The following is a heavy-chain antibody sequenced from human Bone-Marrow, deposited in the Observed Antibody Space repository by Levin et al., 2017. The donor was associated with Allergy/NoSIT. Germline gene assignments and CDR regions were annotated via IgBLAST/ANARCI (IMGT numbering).Heavy chain of an antibody. D-gene: IGHD6-6*01. J-gene: IGHJ3*02. CDR1: GFTVSSNY. CDR2: IYSGGST. V-gene: IGHV3-53*01. CDR3: ARDLNEESSSSGAFDI. Sequence: LSLTCAASGFTVSSNYMSWVRQAPGKGLEWVSVIYSGGSTYYADSVKGRFTISRDNSKNTLYLQMNSLRAEDTAVYYCARDLNEESSSSGAFDIWGQGTMVTVSS.